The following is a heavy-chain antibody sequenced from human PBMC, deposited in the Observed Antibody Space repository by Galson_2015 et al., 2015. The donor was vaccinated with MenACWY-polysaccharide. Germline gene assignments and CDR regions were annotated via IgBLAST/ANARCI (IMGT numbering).Heavy chain of an antibody. Sequence: SLRLSCAASGFTFGDYAMAWFRQAPGQGLEWVGLIRCNASGETTRYAASVKGRFTISIDDSKSTAYLQMNSLQTEDTAIYYCTRDRPIDYWGQGTLVTVSS. J-gene: IGHJ4*02. CDR1: GFTFGDYA. CDR2: IRCNASGETT. CDR3: TRDRPIDY. V-gene: IGHV3-49*03.